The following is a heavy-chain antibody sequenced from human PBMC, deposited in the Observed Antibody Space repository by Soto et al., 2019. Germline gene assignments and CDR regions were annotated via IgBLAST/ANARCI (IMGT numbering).Heavy chain of an antibody. J-gene: IGHJ4*02. CDR1: GGSISSYY. V-gene: IGHV4-59*01. CDR3: ARGAVAGIDY. CDR2: IYYSGST. D-gene: IGHD6-19*01. Sequence: PSETLSLTCTVSGGSISSYYWSWIRQPPGKGLEWIGYIYYSGSTNYNPSLKSRVTISVDTSKNQFSLKLSSVTAAETAVYYCARGAVAGIDYWGQGTLVTVSS.